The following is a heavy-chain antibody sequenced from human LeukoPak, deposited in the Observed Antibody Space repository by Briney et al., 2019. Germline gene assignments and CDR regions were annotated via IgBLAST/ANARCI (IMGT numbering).Heavy chain of an antibody. CDR2: ISAYTGNT. CDR1: GYIFTSYG. J-gene: IGHJ4*02. V-gene: IGHV1-18*01. Sequence: ASVKVSCKTSGYIFTSYGISWVRQAPGQGLEWMGWISAYTGNTNYAQNLQGRVTMTTDTSTSTAYMEPRSLRSDDTAVYYCARDRGAGQHLVIDYWGQGTLVTVSS. D-gene: IGHD6-13*01. CDR3: ARDRGAGQHLVIDY.